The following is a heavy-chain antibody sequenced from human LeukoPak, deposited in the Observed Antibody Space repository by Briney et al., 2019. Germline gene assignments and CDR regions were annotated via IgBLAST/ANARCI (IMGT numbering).Heavy chain of an antibody. CDR2: IIPILGIA. CDR3: ARDSWNLIRLQLWFDP. CDR1: GGTFSSYA. Sequence: SVKVSCKASGGTFSSYAIIWVRQAPGQGLEWMGRIIPILGIANYAQKFQGRVTITADKSTSTAYMELSSLRSEDTAVYYCARDSWNLIRLQLWFDPWGQGTLVTVSS. V-gene: IGHV1-69*04. J-gene: IGHJ5*02. D-gene: IGHD1-7*01.